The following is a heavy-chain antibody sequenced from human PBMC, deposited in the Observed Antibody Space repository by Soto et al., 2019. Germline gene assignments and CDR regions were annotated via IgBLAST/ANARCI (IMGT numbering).Heavy chain of an antibody. CDR1: GFTFSSYW. Sequence: GGSLRLSCAASGFTFSSYWMSWVRQAPGKGLEWVANIKQDGSEKYYVDTVKGRFTISRDNAKNSLYLQMNSLRAEDTVVYYCARDGLTYYDFWSGYYYYYYMDVWGKGT. V-gene: IGHV3-7*01. J-gene: IGHJ6*03. D-gene: IGHD3-3*01. CDR2: IKQDGSEK. CDR3: ARDGLTYYDFWSGYYYYYYMDV.